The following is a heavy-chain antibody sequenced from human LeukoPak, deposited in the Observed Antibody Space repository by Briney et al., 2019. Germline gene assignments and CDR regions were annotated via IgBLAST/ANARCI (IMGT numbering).Heavy chain of an antibody. V-gene: IGHV5-51*01. CDR1: GYSFTSYW. J-gene: IGHJ4*02. Sequence: GESLKISCKGSGYSFTSYWIGWVRQMPGKGLEWMGIIYPGDSDTRYSPSFQGQVTISADKSISTAYPQWSSLKASDTAMYYCARPATTVAGTSAFDYWGQGTLVTVSS. D-gene: IGHD6-19*01. CDR3: ARPATTVAGTSAFDY. CDR2: IYPGDSDT.